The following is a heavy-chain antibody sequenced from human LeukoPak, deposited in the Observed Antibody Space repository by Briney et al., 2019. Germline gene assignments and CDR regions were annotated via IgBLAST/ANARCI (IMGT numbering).Heavy chain of an antibody. J-gene: IGHJ4*02. CDR2: IASDGSST. Sequence: AGGSLRLSCAASGFTFSSYWVNWVRQAPGKGLVWVSRIASDGSSTTYADSVKGRFSISRDNAKNTLYLQMNSLRAEDTAIYYCARRYFDYWGQGTLVTVSS. CDR1: GFTFSSYW. V-gene: IGHV3-74*01. CDR3: ARRYFDY.